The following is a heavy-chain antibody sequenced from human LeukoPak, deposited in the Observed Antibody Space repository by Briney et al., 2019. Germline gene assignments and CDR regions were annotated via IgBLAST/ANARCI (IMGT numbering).Heavy chain of an antibody. D-gene: IGHD3-16*01. CDR1: GFTFSSYG. CDR3: AKDGHSYAYYFDY. CDR2: IWYDGSNK. J-gene: IGHJ4*02. Sequence: GRSLRLSCAASGFTFSSYGMHWVRQAPGKGLEWVAVIWYDGSNKYYADSVKGRFIISRDNSKNTLYLQMNSLRAEDTAVYYCAKDGHSYAYYFDYWGQGTLVTVSS. V-gene: IGHV3-33*06.